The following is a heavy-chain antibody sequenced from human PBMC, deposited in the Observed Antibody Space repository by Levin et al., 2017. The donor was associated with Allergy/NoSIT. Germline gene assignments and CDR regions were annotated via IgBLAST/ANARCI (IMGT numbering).Heavy chain of an antibody. D-gene: IGHD1-26*01. CDR1: GFTFSSYD. J-gene: IGHJ3*02. Sequence: GGSLRLSCAASGFTFSSYDMHWVRQATGKGLEWVSAIGTAGDTYYPGSVKGRFTISRENAKNSLYLQMNSLRAEDTALYYCAKGLYSGSYYDAFDIWGQGTMVTVSS. V-gene: IGHV3-13*04. CDR2: IGTAGDT. CDR3: AKGLYSGSYYDAFDI.